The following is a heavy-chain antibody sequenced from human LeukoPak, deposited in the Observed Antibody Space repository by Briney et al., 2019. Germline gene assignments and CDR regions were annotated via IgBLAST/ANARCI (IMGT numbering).Heavy chain of an antibody. CDR3: ARLEYSSSSGGYNWFDP. CDR2: IYPGDSDT. V-gene: IGHV5-51*01. CDR1: GYSSTSYW. J-gene: IGHJ5*02. D-gene: IGHD6-6*01. Sequence: GESLKISCKGSGYSSTSYWIGWVRQMPGKGLEWMGIIYPGDSDTRYSPSFQGQVTISADKSISTAYLQWSSLKASDTAMYYCARLEYSSSSGGYNWFDPWGQGTLVTVSS.